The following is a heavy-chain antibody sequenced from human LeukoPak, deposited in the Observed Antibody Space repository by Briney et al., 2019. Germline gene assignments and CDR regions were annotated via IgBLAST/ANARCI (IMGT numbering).Heavy chain of an antibody. V-gene: IGHV1-69*06. D-gene: IGHD2-8*01. Sequence: ASVKVSCKASGGTFSSYAISWVRQAPGQGPEWMGGIIPIFGTANYAQKFQGRVTITADKSTSTAYMELSSLRSEDTAVYYCARTASPIVLMVYDRGHQGAFDIWGQGTMVTVSS. CDR1: GGTFSSYA. CDR2: IIPIFGTA. CDR3: ARTASPIVLMVYDRGHQGAFDI. J-gene: IGHJ3*02.